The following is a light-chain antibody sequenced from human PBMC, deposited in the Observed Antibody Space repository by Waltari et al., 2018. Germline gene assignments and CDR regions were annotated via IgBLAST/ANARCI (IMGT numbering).Light chain of an antibody. CDR2: EVS. CDR1: SRDVAGYNY. CDR3: SSYAGSNNLV. J-gene: IGLJ2*01. V-gene: IGLV2-8*01. Sequence: QSALTQPPSASGSPGQSVTISCTGPSRDVAGYNYVSWYKPHPGKAPKVIIFEVSKRPSGVPDRFTGSKSGNTASLTVSGLQAEDEADYYCSSYAGSNNLVFGGGTKLTVL.